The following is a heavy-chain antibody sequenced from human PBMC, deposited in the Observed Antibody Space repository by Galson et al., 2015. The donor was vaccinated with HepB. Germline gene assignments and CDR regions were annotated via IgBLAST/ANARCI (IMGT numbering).Heavy chain of an antibody. CDR1: GGTFSSYA. CDR3: ARGIRSARPPVVYYYYMDV. CDR2: IIPIFGTA. D-gene: IGHD6-6*01. Sequence: SVKVSCKASGGTFSSYAISWVRQAPGQGLEWMGGIIPIFGTANYAQKFQGRVTITADESTSTAYMELSSLRSEDTAVYYCARGIRSARPPVVYYYYMDVWGKGTTVTVSS. J-gene: IGHJ6*03. V-gene: IGHV1-69*13.